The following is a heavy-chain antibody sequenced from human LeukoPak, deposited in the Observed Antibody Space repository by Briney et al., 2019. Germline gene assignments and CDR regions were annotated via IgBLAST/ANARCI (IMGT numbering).Heavy chain of an antibody. V-gene: IGHV4-31*03. CDR1: GGSISSGNYY. Sequence: PSQTLSLTCTVSGGSISSGNYYWTWVRQHPGKGLEWIGYIYYSGSTYYNPSLKSRVAISIATSKNQFSLNVTSVTAADAAVYYCARGGRTAARPVLCYYMDVWGKGTTVTVSS. CDR3: ARGGRTAARPVLCYYMDV. CDR2: IYYSGST. J-gene: IGHJ6*03. D-gene: IGHD6-6*01.